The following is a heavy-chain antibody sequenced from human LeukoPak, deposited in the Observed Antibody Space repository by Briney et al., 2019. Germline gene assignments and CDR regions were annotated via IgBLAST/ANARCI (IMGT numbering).Heavy chain of an antibody. CDR2: IRYDGSRK. CDR1: GFTFSSYA. J-gene: IGHJ3*02. Sequence: GGSLRLSCAASGFTFSSYAMSWVRQAPDKGLEWVAFIRYDGSRKYYADSVKGRFTISRDNSKNTLYLQMNSLRAEDTAMYYCAKVSLNMVNDAFDIWGQGTMVSVSS. CDR3: AKVSLNMVNDAFDI. V-gene: IGHV3-30*02. D-gene: IGHD4/OR15-4a*01.